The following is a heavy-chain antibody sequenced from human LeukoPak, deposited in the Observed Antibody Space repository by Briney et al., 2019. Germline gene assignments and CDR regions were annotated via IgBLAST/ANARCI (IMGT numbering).Heavy chain of an antibody. V-gene: IGHV1-69*06. CDR1: GGTFSSYA. D-gene: IGHD2-15*01. Sequence: SVKVSCKASGGTFSSYAISWVRQAPGQGLEWMGGIIPIFGTANYAQKFQGRVTITADKSTSTAYMELSSLRSEDTAVYYCARGYCSGGSCYYNYYYYMDVWGKGTTVTISS. J-gene: IGHJ6*03. CDR2: IIPIFGTA. CDR3: ARGYCSGGSCYYNYYYYMDV.